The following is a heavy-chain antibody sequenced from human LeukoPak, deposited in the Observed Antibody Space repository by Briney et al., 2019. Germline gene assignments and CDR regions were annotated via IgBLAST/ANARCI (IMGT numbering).Heavy chain of an antibody. CDR2: ISHTGRT. J-gene: IGHJ2*01. CDR3: ARGVSIAARYFDL. D-gene: IGHD6-25*01. V-gene: IGHV4-34*01. CDR1: DGPFSSFY. Sequence: SETLSLTCAVYDGPFSSFYCTWIRQPPGKGLEWIGEISHTGRTNYNPSLKSRVTISVDTSKNQFSLNLTSVTAADTAMYYCARGVSIAARYFDLWGRGTLVAVSS.